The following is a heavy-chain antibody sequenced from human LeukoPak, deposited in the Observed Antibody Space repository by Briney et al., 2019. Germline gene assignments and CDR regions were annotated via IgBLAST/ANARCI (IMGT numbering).Heavy chain of an antibody. CDR3: ARRLLGTTGTTLGYYGMDV. Sequence: SVKVSCRASGGTFSSYAISWVRQAPGQGLEWMGGIIPIFGTANYAQKFQGRVTITADESTSTAYMELSSLRSEDTAVYYCARRLLGTTGTTLGYYGMDVWGQGTTVTVSS. D-gene: IGHD1-1*01. J-gene: IGHJ6*02. V-gene: IGHV1-69*13. CDR2: IIPIFGTA. CDR1: GGTFSSYA.